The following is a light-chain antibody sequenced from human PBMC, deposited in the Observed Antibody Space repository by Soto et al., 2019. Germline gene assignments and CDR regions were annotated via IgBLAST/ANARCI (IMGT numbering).Light chain of an antibody. CDR3: QHYNSYSGT. V-gene: IGKV1-5*02. CDR1: QSISSW. Sequence: IPVPQCASTLAAFVGDRVIIICRASQSISSWLAWYQQKPGKAPKLLIYDASSLESGVPSRFSGSGSGTEFTLTICSLQPDDFATYCSQHYNSYSGTFGRGTKVDIK. CDR2: DAS. J-gene: IGKJ1*01.